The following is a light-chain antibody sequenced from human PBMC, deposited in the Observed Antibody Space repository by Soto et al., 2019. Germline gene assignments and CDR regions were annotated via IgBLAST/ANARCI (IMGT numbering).Light chain of an antibody. J-gene: IGLJ2*01. CDR1: SSDVGAYNY. Sequence: QSALTHPASVSGSPGQSITISCTGTSSDVGAYNYVSRYQQHPGKAPKLIIHDVSNRPSGVSNRFSASKSGNTASLTISGLQAEDEADYYCSSHASSTVVFGGGTKLTVL. V-gene: IGLV2-14*01. CDR3: SSHASSTVV. CDR2: DVS.